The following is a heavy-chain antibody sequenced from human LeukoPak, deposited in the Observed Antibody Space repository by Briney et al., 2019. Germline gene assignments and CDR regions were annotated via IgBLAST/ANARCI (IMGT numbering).Heavy chain of an antibody. V-gene: IGHV1-69*13. CDR1: GYTFTSYY. CDR3: ARVTHTELSTWFDP. CDR2: IIPIFGSS. Sequence: SVKVSCKASGYTFTSYYMHWVRQAPGQGLEWMGGIIPIFGSSNYAQKFQGRVTITADESTTTAYMELSSLRSEDTAVYYCARVTHTELSTWFDPWGQGTLVTVSS. J-gene: IGHJ5*02. D-gene: IGHD5-18*01.